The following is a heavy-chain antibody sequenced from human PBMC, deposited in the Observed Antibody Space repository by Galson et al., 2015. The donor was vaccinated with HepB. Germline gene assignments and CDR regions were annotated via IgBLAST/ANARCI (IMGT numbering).Heavy chain of an antibody. CDR1: GGTFSGFA. CDR2: IVPIVGTA. Sequence: SVKVSCKASGGTFSGFAVNWVRQAPGQGLEWMGGIVPIVGTANYAQKFQGRVTISADEFTRTVYMELSSLRSEDTAVYYCARDNTSTWYAYFQTWGQGTLVSVSS. J-gene: IGHJ1*01. D-gene: IGHD6-13*01. CDR3: ARDNTSTWYAYFQT. V-gene: IGHV1-69*13.